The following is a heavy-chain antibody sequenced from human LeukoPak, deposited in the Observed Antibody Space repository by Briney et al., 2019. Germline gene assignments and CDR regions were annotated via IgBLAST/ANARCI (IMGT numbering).Heavy chain of an antibody. CDR3: ATEYLGYYFDY. V-gene: IGHV3-53*01. D-gene: IGHD2-2*02. CDR2: IYSGGST. J-gene: IGHJ4*02. CDR1: GFTVSSNY. Sequence: GRSLRPSCAASGFTVSSNYMTWVRQAPGKGLEWVSAIYSGGSTYYADSVKGRFTISRDNSKNTLYLQMNSLRAEDTAVYYCATEYLGYYFDYWGQGTLVTVSS.